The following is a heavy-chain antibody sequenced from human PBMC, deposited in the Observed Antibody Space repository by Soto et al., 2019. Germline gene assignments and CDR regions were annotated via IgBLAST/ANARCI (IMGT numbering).Heavy chain of an antibody. Sequence: QVQLVQSGAEVKKPGASVKVSCKASGYTFTGYYMHWVRQAPGQGLEWMGWINPNSGGTNYAQKFQGRVTMTRDTSISTAYKELSRLRSDDTAVYYCARVRYSSSWYDWFDPWGQGTLVTVSS. D-gene: IGHD6-13*01. CDR3: ARVRYSSSWYDWFDP. V-gene: IGHV1-2*02. CDR1: GYTFTGYY. CDR2: INPNSGGT. J-gene: IGHJ5*02.